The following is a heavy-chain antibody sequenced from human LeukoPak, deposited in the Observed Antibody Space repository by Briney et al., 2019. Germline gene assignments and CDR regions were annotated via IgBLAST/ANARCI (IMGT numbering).Heavy chain of an antibody. V-gene: IGHV3-23*01. CDR3: ARAWDV. CDR2: IGPSGTNT. J-gene: IGHJ6*04. Sequence: PGGSLRLSCAASGFTFSNYGMNWVRQAPGKGLEWVSGIGPSGTNTYYADSVKGRFTISRDNAKNTVYLEMNSLRAEDTAVYYCARAWDVWGKGTTVTISS. CDR1: GFTFSNYG.